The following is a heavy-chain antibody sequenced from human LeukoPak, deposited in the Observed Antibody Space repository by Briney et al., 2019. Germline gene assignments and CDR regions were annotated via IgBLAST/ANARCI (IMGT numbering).Heavy chain of an antibody. D-gene: IGHD2-2*01. Sequence: SETLSLTCTVSGGSISSYYWSWIRQPAGKGLEWIGRIYTSGSTNYNPSLKSRVTMSVDTSKNQFSLKLTSVTAADTAVYYCASDLGYCSSTSCRYFDPWGQGTLVTVSS. CDR1: GGSISSYY. CDR2: IYTSGST. CDR3: ASDLGYCSSTSCRYFDP. J-gene: IGHJ5*02. V-gene: IGHV4-4*07.